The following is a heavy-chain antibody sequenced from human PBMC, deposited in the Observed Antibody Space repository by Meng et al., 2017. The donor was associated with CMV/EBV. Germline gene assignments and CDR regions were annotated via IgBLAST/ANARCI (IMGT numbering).Heavy chain of an antibody. V-gene: IGHV3-30*02. J-gene: IGHJ6*02. CDR2: IRYDGSNK. CDR1: GFTFSSYG. CDR3: ARDLEEEYGMDV. Sequence: GESLKISCAASGFTFSSYGMHWVRQAPGKGLEWVAFIRYDGSNKYYADSVKGRFTISRDNSKNTLYLQMNSLRAEDTAVYYCARDLEEEYGMDVWGQGTTVTVSS.